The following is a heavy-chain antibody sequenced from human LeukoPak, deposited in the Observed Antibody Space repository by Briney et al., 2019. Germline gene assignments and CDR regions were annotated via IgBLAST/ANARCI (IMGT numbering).Heavy chain of an antibody. CDR3: AKDLLEPPYWSGGSCYSGAPGY. J-gene: IGHJ4*02. Sequence: PGGSLRLSCAASGFTFSSYGMHWVRQAPGKGLEWVAVISYDGSNKYYADSVKGRFTISRDNSKNTLYLQMNSPRAEDTAVYYCAKDLLEPPYWSGGSCYSGAPGYLGQGTLVTVSS. V-gene: IGHV3-30*18. D-gene: IGHD2-15*01. CDR2: ISYDGSNK. CDR1: GFTFSSYG.